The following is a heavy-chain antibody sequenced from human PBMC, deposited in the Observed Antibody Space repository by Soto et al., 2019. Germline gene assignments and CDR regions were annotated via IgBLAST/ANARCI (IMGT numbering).Heavy chain of an antibody. CDR1: GDSISSGGSS. Sequence: QLQLQESGSGLVKPSQTLSLTCNVSGDSISSGGSSWNWIRQPPGKGLEWIGYIYHHGSAYYNPCLKSGVTISVYTSKNQFSLTLSYVTGADMAVYCCAISTQYYFDSSGFPTGAHFALDVWGRGKMVTVSS. V-gene: IGHV4-30-2*01. D-gene: IGHD3-22*01. J-gene: IGHJ3*01. CDR2: IYHHGSA. CDR3: AISTQYYFDSSGFPTGAHFALDV.